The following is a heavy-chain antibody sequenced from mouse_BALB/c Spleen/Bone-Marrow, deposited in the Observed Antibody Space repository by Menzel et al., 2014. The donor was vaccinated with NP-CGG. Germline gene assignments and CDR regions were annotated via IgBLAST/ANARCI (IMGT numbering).Heavy chain of an antibody. CDR2: INPDSSTI. J-gene: IGHJ1*01. V-gene: IGHV4-1*02. CDR3: ARPGYYGYQDV. D-gene: IGHD1-2*01. Sequence: DVHLVESGGGLVQPGGSLKLSCAASGFDFSGYWMTWVRQAPGKGLEWIGEINPDSSTINYTPSLKDKFIISRDNAKNALYLQMSKVRSEDTALYYCARPGYYGYQDVWGAGTTVTVSS. CDR1: GFDFSGYW.